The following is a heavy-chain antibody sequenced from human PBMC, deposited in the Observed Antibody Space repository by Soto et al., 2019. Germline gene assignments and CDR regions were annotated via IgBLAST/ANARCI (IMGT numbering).Heavy chain of an antibody. J-gene: IGHJ6*02. CDR2: IYYSGST. V-gene: IGHV4-39*07. Sequence: SVTISVTCTVADGYIISSGFHWIMIRQPPGKGLEWIGSIYYSGSTNYNPSLKSRVTISVDTSKNQFSLKLSSVTAADTAVYYCARDEARRVGYSYGYDDDYYYYGMDVWGQGTTVTVSS. CDR3: ARDEARRVGYSYGYDDDYYYYGMDV. CDR1: DGYIISSGFH. D-gene: IGHD5-18*01.